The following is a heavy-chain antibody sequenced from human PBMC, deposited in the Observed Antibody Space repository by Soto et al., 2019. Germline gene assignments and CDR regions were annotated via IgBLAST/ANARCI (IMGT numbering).Heavy chain of an antibody. V-gene: IGHV4-59*01. D-gene: IGHD6-6*01. Sequence: QVQLQESGPGLVEPSETLSLTCTVSGGSISSYYWSWIRQPPGKGLEWIGYIYYSGSTNYNPSLKSRVTISVDTSKNQFSLKLSSVTAADTAVYYCARSIAATIFDYWGQGTLVTVSS. J-gene: IGHJ4*02. CDR1: GGSISSYY. CDR2: IYYSGST. CDR3: ARSIAATIFDY.